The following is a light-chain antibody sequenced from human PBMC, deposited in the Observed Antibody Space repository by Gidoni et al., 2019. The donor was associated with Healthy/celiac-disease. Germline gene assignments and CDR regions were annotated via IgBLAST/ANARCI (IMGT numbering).Light chain of an antibody. CDR3: QQSYSTLFT. CDR2: AAS. Sequence: DIQMTQSPSSLSASVGDRVTITCRASQSISSYLNWYQQKPGKAPKRLIYAASSLQSGVPSRFSGSGSGTDFTLTISSLQPEDFATYYCQQSYSTLFTFGPRTKVDI. J-gene: IGKJ3*01. CDR1: QSISSY. V-gene: IGKV1-39*01.